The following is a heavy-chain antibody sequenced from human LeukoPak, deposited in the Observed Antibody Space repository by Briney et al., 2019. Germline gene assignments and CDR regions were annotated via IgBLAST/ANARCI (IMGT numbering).Heavy chain of an antibody. CDR1: GGSISSYY. CDR3: ARRGYYEPCFDY. D-gene: IGHD3-22*01. V-gene: IGHV4-59*08. J-gene: IGHJ4*02. Sequence: PSETLSLTCTVSGGSISSYYWSWIRQPPGKGLEWIGYIYYSGSTNYNPSLKSRVTISVDTSKNQFSLKLSSVTAADTAVYYCARRGYYEPCFDYWGQGTLVTVSS. CDR2: IYYSGST.